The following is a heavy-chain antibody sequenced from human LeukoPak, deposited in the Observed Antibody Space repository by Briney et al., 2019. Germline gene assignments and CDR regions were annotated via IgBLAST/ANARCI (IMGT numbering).Heavy chain of an antibody. V-gene: IGHV3-23*01. CDR3: ARGEARSMATILPGFDY. CDR1: GFTFSNYA. J-gene: IGHJ4*02. CDR2: VSGSGGST. D-gene: IGHD5-24*01. Sequence: GGSLRLSCAASGFTFSNYAMSWVRQAPGKGLEWVSAVSGSGGSTYYADSVKGRFTISRDNSKNTLYLQMNSLRAEDTAVYYCARGEARSMATILPGFDYWGQGTLVTVSS.